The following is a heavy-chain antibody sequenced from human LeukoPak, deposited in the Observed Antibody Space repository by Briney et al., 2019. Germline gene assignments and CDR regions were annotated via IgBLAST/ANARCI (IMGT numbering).Heavy chain of an antibody. V-gene: IGHV1-69*04. CDR2: IIPILGIA. CDR1: GGTFSSYA. Sequence: SVKVSCKASGGTFSSYAISWVRQAPGQGLEWMGRIIPILGIANYAQKFQGRVTITADRSTSTAYMELSSLRSEDTAVYYCARGGYCSGGSCYIVWGQGTLVTVSS. CDR3: ARGGYCSGGSCYIV. J-gene: IGHJ4*02. D-gene: IGHD2-15*01.